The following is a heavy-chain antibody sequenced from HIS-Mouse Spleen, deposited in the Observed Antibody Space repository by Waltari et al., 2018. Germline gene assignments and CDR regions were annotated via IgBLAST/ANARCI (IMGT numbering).Heavy chain of an antibody. V-gene: IGHV4-39*01. CDR3: ARTPYSSSWYYYYYGMDV. CDR2: IYYSGST. Sequence: QLQLQESGPGLVKPSETLSLTCTVSGGSISSSSYYWGWIRQPPGKGLEWIGSIYYSGSTYYNPSLKSRVTISVDTSKNQFSLKLSSVTAADTAVYYCARTPYSSSWYYYYYGMDVWGQGTTVTVSS. D-gene: IGHD6-13*01. J-gene: IGHJ6*02. CDR1: GGSISSSSYY.